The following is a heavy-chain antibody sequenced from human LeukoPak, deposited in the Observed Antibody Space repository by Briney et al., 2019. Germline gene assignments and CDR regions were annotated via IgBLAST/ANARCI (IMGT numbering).Heavy chain of an antibody. CDR3: ARHQSYYYGSGRDPNDYYYGMDV. D-gene: IGHD3-10*01. V-gene: IGHV1-69*13. Sequence: GASVKVSCKASGYTFTSYGISWVRQAPGQGLEWMGGIIPIFGTANYAQKFQGRVTITADESTSTAYMELSSLRSEDTAVYYCARHQSYYYGSGRDPNDYYYGMDVWGQGTTVTVSS. CDR1: GYTFTSYG. CDR2: IIPIFGTA. J-gene: IGHJ6*02.